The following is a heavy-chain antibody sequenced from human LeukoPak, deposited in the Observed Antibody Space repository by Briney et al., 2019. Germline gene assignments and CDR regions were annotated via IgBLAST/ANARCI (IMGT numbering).Heavy chain of an antibody. V-gene: IGHV5-10-1*01. Sequence: GESLKISCKGSGYSLTSYWISWVRQMPGKGLEWMGRIDPSDSYTNYSPSFQGHVTISADKSISTAYLQWSSLKASDTAMYYCARRAGVGPNFDYWGQGTLVTVSS. J-gene: IGHJ4*02. CDR3: ARRAGVGPNFDY. CDR1: GYSLTSYW. CDR2: IDPSDSYT. D-gene: IGHD1-26*01.